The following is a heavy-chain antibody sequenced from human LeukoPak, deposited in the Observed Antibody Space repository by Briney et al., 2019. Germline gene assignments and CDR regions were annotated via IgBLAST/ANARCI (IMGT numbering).Heavy chain of an antibody. CDR3: ARDREMSY. CDR1: GFTVSSNY. J-gene: IGHJ4*02. CDR2: IYSSGST. Sequence: GGSLRLSCAASGFTVSSNYMSWVRPAPGKGLEWVSVIYSSGSTYYADSVKGRFTIPRDNSKNTLYLQMNSLRAEDTAVYYCARDREMSYWGQGTLVTVSS. V-gene: IGHV3-66*01. D-gene: IGHD3-10*01.